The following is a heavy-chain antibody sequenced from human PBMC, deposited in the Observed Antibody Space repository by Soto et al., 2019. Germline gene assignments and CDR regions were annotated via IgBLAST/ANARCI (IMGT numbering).Heavy chain of an antibody. V-gene: IGHV4-31*03. CDR1: GGSISSGGYY. CDR2: IYYSGNT. J-gene: IGHJ4*02. D-gene: IGHD3-22*01. CDR3: ATATYYYDSSGYSDRVLDY. Sequence: QVQLQESGPGLVKPSQTLSLTCTVSGGSISSGGYYWSWIRQHPGKGLEWIGYIYYSGNTYYNPSLKSRVTISVDTSKNQFSLKLSSVTAADTAVYYCATATYYYDSSGYSDRVLDYWGQGTLVTVSS.